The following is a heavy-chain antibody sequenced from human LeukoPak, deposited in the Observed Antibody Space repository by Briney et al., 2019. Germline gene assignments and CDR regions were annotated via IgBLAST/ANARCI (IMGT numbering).Heavy chain of an antibody. D-gene: IGHD2-2*01. Sequence: GGSLRLSCAASGFTFGNAWMSWVRQAPGKGLEWVGRIKSKTDGGTTDYAAPVKGRFTISRDDSYNTLYLQMNSLRTEDTALYYCTTDPPRYCSSTSCYLGYWGQGTLVTVSS. J-gene: IGHJ4*02. CDR3: TTDPPRYCSSTSCYLGY. CDR1: GFTFGNAW. V-gene: IGHV3-15*01. CDR2: IKSKTDGGTT.